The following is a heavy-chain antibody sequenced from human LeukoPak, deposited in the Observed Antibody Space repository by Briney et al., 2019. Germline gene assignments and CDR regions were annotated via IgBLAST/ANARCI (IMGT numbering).Heavy chain of an antibody. CDR2: IYYSGST. CDR1: GGSISSGGYS. CDR3: ARHGSSQPFDY. Sequence: SQTLSLTCAVSGGSISSGGYSWSWIRQPPGKGLEWIGSIYYSGSTYYNPSLKSRVTISVDTSKNQFSLKLSSVTAADTAVYYCARHGSSQPFDYWGQGTLVTVSS. D-gene: IGHD6-13*01. V-gene: IGHV4-30-2*03. J-gene: IGHJ4*02.